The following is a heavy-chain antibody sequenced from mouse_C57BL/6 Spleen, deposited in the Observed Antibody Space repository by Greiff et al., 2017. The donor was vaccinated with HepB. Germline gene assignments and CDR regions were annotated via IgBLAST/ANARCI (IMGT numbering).Heavy chain of an antibody. V-gene: IGHV2-2*01. CDR3: ARRYYYGSSYGYAMDY. CDR2: IWSGGST. J-gene: IGHJ4*01. D-gene: IGHD1-1*01. CDR1: GFSLTSYV. Sequence: VQLVESGPGLVQPSQRLSITCTVSGFSLTSYVVHWVRQSPGKGLEWLGVIWSGGSTDYNAAFISRLSISKDNSKSQVFFKMNSLQAVDTAIYYGARRYYYGSSYGYAMDYWGQGTSVTVSS.